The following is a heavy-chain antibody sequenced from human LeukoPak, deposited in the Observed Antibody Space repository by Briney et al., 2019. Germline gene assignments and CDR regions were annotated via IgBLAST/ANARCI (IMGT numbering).Heavy chain of an antibody. CDR3: ARAKRTGDLRGFFDY. Sequence: SETLSLTCAVYGGSFSGYYWSWIRQPPGKGLEWIGYISYSGSTYYNPSLKSRVSTSVDTSKNQFSLKLSSVTAADTAVYYCARAKRTGDLRGFFDYWGQGALVTVSS. CDR1: GGSFSGYY. V-gene: IGHV4-30-4*08. J-gene: IGHJ4*02. D-gene: IGHD7-27*01. CDR2: ISYSGST.